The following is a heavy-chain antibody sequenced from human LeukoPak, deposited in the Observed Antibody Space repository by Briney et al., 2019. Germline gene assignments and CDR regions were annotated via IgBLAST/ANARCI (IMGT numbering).Heavy chain of an antibody. V-gene: IGHV3-21*01. CDR1: GFTFSSYS. CDR2: ISSSSSYI. CDR3: ASDSALWFGEVESYYFDY. J-gene: IGHJ4*02. D-gene: IGHD3-10*01. Sequence: GGSLRLSCAASGFTFSSYSMNWVRQAPGKGLEWVSSISSSSSYIYYADSVKGRFTISRDNAKNSLYLQMNSLRAEDTAVYYCASDSALWFGEVESYYFDYWGQGTLVTVSS.